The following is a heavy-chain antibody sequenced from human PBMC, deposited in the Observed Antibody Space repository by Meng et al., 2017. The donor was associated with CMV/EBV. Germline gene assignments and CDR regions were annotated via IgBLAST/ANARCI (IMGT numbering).Heavy chain of an antibody. Sequence: GESLKISCAASGFTFSSYSMTWVRQAPGKGLEWVSSSSSSNSYIYKADAVKGRFTISRDNAKNSLYLQMNSLRAEETAVYYCARVRGSSWYDEVDDYYYYGMDVWGQGTTVTVSS. J-gene: IGHJ6*02. CDR3: ARVRGSSWYDEVDDYYYYGMDV. CDR1: GFTFSSYS. D-gene: IGHD6-13*01. CDR2: SSSSNSYI. V-gene: IGHV3-21*01.